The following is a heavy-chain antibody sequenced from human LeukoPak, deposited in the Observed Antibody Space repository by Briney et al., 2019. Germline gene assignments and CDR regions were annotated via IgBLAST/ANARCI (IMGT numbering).Heavy chain of an antibody. V-gene: IGHV4-59*01. J-gene: IGHJ6*02. CDR1: GGSINSYY. Sequence: SETLSLTCTVSGGSINSYYWSWIRQPPGKGLEWIGCIYYSGSTNYNPSLKSRVTISVDTSKNQFSLKLSSVTAADTAVYYCARDKSSQYYYYGMDVWGQGTTVTVSS. D-gene: IGHD6-19*01. CDR3: ARDKSSQYYYYGMDV. CDR2: IYYSGST.